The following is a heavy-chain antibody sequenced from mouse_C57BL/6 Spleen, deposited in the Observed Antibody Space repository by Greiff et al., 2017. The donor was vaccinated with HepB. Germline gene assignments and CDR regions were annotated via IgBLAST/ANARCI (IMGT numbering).Heavy chain of an antibody. Sequence: QVHVKQSGAELVRPGSSVKLSCKASGYTFTSYWMHWVKQRPIQGLEWIGNIDPSDSETHYNQKFKDKATLTVDKSSSTAYMQLSSLTSEDSAVYYCARHSSGYGFAYWGQGTLVTVSA. CDR3: ARHSSGYGFAY. V-gene: IGHV1-52*01. D-gene: IGHD3-2*02. CDR2: IDPSDSET. CDR1: GYTFTSYW. J-gene: IGHJ3*01.